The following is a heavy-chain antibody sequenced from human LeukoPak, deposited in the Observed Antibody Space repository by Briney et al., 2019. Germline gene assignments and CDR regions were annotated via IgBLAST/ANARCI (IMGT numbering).Heavy chain of an antibody. J-gene: IGHJ4*02. CDR2: VSGSGGST. CDR3: AKDLGPVPAAHFDY. CDR1: GFTFSSYA. D-gene: IGHD2-2*01. V-gene: IGHV3-23*01. Sequence: GGSLRLSCAASGFTFSSYAMSWVRQAPGKGLEWVSAVSGSGGSTYYADSVKGRFTISRDNSKNTLYLQMNSLRAEDTAVYYCAKDLGPVPAAHFDYWGQGTLVTVSS.